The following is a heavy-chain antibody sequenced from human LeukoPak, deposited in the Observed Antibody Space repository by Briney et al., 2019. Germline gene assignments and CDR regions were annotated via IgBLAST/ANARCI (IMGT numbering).Heavy chain of an antibody. CDR3: ARVGGSSDFDY. J-gene: IGHJ4*02. CDR2: TDTDGSST. D-gene: IGHD3-10*01. CDR1: GFTFSSYW. V-gene: IGHV3-74*01. Sequence: PGGSLRLSCAASGFTFSSYWMHWVRQAPGKGLVWVSRTDTDGSSTSYADSVKGRFTVSRDNAKNTLYLQMNSLRAEDTAVYYCARVGGSSDFDYWGQGTLVTVSS.